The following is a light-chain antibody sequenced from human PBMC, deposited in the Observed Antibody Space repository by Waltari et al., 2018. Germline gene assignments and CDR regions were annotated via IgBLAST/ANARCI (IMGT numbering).Light chain of an antibody. V-gene: IGKV3-20*01. CDR3: QHYVRLPAT. Sequence: EIVLTQSPGTLSLSPGERATLACRASQSVSRALAWYQQKPGQDPRLLIYDASRRATAIPDRFSGSGSGTDFSLTITRLEPEDFAVYYCQHYVRLPATFGQGTKVEIK. CDR2: DAS. CDR1: QSVSRA. J-gene: IGKJ1*01.